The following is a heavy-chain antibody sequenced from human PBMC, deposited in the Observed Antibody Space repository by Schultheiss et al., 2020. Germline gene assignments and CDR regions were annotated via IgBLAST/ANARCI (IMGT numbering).Heavy chain of an antibody. CDR2: ISYDGSNK. CDR3: ARGRAAASAWDNVLDI. J-gene: IGHJ3*02. CDR1: GFTFSSYS. V-gene: IGHV3-30*03. D-gene: IGHD6-13*01. Sequence: GGSLRLSCAASGFTFSSYSMNWVRQAPGKGLEWVAVISYDGSNKYYADSVKGRFTISRDNSKNTLYLQMNSLRAEDTAVYYCARGRAAASAWDNVLDIWGQGTRVTGSS.